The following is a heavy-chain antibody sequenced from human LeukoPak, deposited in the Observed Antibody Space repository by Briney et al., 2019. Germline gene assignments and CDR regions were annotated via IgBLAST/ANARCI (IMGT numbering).Heavy chain of an antibody. CDR2: IYYSGNT. D-gene: IGHD4-17*01. V-gene: IGHV4-39*07. CDR3: ARVPTVTFFDY. Sequence: SETLSLTYTVSGVSISSSNSYWGWIRQPPGKGLEWIGSIYYSGNTYYNASLKSRVTISVDTSKNQFSLKLSSVTAADTAVYYCARVPTVTFFDYWGQGTLVTVSS. CDR1: GVSISSSNSY. J-gene: IGHJ4*02.